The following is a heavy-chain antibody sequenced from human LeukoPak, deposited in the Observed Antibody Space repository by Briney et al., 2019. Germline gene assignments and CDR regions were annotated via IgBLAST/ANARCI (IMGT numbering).Heavy chain of an antibody. V-gene: IGHV4-59*01. CDR3: ARVASSGWSGGPFEY. CDR1: GGSISRYY. D-gene: IGHD6-19*01. CDR2: IHYSGST. Sequence: SETLSLTCTVSGGSISRYYWSWIRQPPGKGLEWIGYIHYSGSTKYNPSLKSRVSISLDTSKNQFSLKVNSVTAADTAVYYRARVASSGWSGGPFEYWGQGTLVTVSS. J-gene: IGHJ4*02.